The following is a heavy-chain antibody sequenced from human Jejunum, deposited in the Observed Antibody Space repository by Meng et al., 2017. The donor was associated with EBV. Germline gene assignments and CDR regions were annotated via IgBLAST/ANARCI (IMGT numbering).Heavy chain of an antibody. CDR3: SRDEKLGPYYCDY. V-gene: IGHV1-3*01. CDR1: GYTFINYG. CDR2: IIPGNGNT. J-gene: IGHJ4*02. Sequence: QVQLVPSGAEVKKPGDSVKASSEASGYTFINYGIHWLRQAPGQRLELMGWIIPGNGNTLYSQKFQGRVTITRDTSASTAYVELSRLRSEDTAVYYCSRDEKLGPYYCDYWGQGTLVTVSS.